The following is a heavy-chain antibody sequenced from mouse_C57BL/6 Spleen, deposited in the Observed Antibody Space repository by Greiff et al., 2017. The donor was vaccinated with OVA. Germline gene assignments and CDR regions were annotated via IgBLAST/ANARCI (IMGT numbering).Heavy chain of an antibody. Sequence: QVQLKQPGAELVRPGSSVKLSCKASGYTFTSYWMHWVKQRPIQGLEWIGNIEPSDSDNNYNQKFKDQATLTVDKSSSTTYMQLRSLTTEDSAVYYCAREGYDAEDDWGQGTTLTVSS. CDR1: GYTFTSYW. V-gene: IGHV1-52*01. CDR3: AREGYDAEDD. J-gene: IGHJ2*01. CDR2: IEPSDSDN. D-gene: IGHD2-2*01.